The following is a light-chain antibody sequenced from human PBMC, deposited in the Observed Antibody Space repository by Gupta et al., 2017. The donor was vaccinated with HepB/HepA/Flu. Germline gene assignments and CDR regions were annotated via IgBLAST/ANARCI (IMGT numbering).Light chain of an antibody. J-gene: IGKJ1*01. CDR2: GAS. CDR1: QAISND. V-gene: IGKV1-17*01. Sequence: GHRVTITCRASQAISNDLAWYQQKPGEAPECLIYGASSLQSGVPSRFSGRRSWTDFTLAISSLQPADVATYYCQQYDTYPWTFGRGTKVEIK. CDR3: QQYDTYPWT.